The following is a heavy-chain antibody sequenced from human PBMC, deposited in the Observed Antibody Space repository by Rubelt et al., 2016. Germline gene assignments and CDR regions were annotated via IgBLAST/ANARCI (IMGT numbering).Heavy chain of an antibody. Sequence: VQLQQWGAGLLKPSETLSLTCAVYGGSFSGYYWSWIHQPPGKGLEWIGEINHSGSTNYNPSLKSRVTISVDTSKNQFSLKLSSVTAADTAVYYCARTYYYDSSGYSDPLYYLDYWGQGTLVTVSS. CDR1: GGSFSGYY. D-gene: IGHD3-22*01. V-gene: IGHV4-34*01. J-gene: IGHJ4*02. CDR2: INHSGST. CDR3: ARTYYYDSSGYSDPLYYLDY.